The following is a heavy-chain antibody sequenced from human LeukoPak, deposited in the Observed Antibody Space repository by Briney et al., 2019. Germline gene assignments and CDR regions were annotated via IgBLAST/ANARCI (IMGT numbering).Heavy chain of an antibody. CDR1: GFTFSSYG. D-gene: IGHD3-10*01. V-gene: IGHV3-30*02. CDR2: IRYDGSNK. J-gene: IGHJ6*02. Sequence: GGSLRLSCAASGFTFSSYGMHWVRQAPGKGLEWVAFIRYDGSNKYYADSVKGRFTISRDNSKNTLYLQMNSLRAEDTAVYYCAKDGGSGGFYYYGMDVWGQGTTVTVSS. CDR3: AKDGGSGGFYYYGMDV.